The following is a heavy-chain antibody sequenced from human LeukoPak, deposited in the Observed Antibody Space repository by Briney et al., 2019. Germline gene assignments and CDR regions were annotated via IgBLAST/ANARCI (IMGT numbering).Heavy chain of an antibody. J-gene: IGHJ4*02. CDR1: GFTFSSYA. CDR3: ARGDRTVVGPRAFDY. V-gene: IGHV3-30-3*01. D-gene: IGHD6-19*01. Sequence: GGSLRLSCAASGFTFSSYAMHWVRQAPGKGLEWVAVISYDGSNKYYADSVKGRFTISRDNSKNTLYLQMNSLRAEDTAVYYCARGDRTVVGPRAFDYWGQGTLVTVSS. CDR2: ISYDGSNK.